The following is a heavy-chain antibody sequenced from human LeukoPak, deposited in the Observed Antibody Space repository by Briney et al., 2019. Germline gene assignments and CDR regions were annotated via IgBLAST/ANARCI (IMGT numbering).Heavy chain of an antibody. CDR3: ARHVDRSGYDSH. CDR1: GGSFSGYY. V-gene: IGHV4-34*01. Sequence: SETLSLTCAVYGGSFSGYYWSWIRQPPGKGLEWIGEINHSGSTNYNPSLKSRVTISVDTSKNQFSLKLSSVTAADTAVYYCARHVDRSGYDSHWGQGTLVTVSS. J-gene: IGHJ4*02. CDR2: INHSGST. D-gene: IGHD5-12*01.